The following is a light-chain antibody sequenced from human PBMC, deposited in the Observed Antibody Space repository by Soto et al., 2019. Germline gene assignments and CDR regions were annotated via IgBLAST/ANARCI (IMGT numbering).Light chain of an antibody. CDR1: QSISSW. Sequence: DIQITQSPSTLSASVGDRVTITCRASQSISSWLAWYQQKPGKAPKLLIYKASSLESGVPSRFSGSGSGTEFTLTISSLQPDDVATYYCQQYNSYWTFGQGTKVDIK. J-gene: IGKJ1*01. CDR2: KAS. V-gene: IGKV1-5*03. CDR3: QQYNSYWT.